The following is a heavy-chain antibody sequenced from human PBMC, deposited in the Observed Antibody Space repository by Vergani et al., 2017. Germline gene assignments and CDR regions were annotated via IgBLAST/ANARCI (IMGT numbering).Heavy chain of an antibody. J-gene: IGHJ6*03. D-gene: IGHD6-13*01. CDR2: IKQDGSEK. CDR3: AIQYSHTGYSSSWDYYYYYYMDV. V-gene: IGHV3-7*01. CDR1: GFTFSSYW. Sequence: EVQLVESGGGLVQPGGSLRLSCAASGFTFSSYWMSWVRQAPGKGLEWVANIKQDGSEKYYVDSVKGRFTISRDNAKNSLYLQMNSLRAEDTAVYYCAIQYSHTGYSSSWDYYYYYYMDVWGKGTTVTVSS.